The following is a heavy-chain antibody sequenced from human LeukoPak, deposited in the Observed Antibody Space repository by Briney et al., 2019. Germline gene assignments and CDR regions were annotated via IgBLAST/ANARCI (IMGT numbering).Heavy chain of an antibody. CDR3: ADYYYDSSGYYPEYFQH. J-gene: IGHJ1*01. CDR2: IWYDGTNK. Sequence: PGRSLRLSCAASGFTFSDYGIHWVRQAPGKGLEWVAVIWYDGTNKYYGDSVKGRFTIPRDNSKNTLYLQMNSLRAEDTAVYYCADYYYDSSGYYPEYFQHWGQGTLVTVSS. CDR1: GFTFSDYG. D-gene: IGHD3-22*01. V-gene: IGHV3-33*01.